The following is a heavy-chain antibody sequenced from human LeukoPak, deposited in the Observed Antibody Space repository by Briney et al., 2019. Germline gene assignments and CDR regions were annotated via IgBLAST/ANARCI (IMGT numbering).Heavy chain of an antibody. V-gene: IGHV4-59*01. CDR2: IYYSGST. J-gene: IGHJ6*03. CDR1: GGSFSDYY. D-gene: IGHD6-19*01. Sequence: PSETLSLTCAVYGGSFSDYYWSLIRQPPGKGLEWIGYIYYSGSTNYNPSLKSRVTISVDTSKNQFSLKLSSVTAADTAVYYCARSSGWYLDYYYMDVWGKGTTVTVSS. CDR3: ARSSGWYLDYYYMDV.